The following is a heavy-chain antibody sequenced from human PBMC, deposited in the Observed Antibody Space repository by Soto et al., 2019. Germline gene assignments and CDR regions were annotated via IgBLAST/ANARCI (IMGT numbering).Heavy chain of an antibody. CDR1: GYTFTSYA. J-gene: IGHJ4*02. V-gene: IGHV1-3*01. CDR2: INAGNGNT. D-gene: IGHD1-20*01. Sequence: ASVKVSCKASGYTFTSYAMHWVRQAPGQRPEWMGWINAGNGNTKYSQKFQGRVTITRDTSASTAYMELSSLRSEDTAVYYCARGLNLYYFDYWGQGTLVTVSS. CDR3: ARGLNLYYFDY.